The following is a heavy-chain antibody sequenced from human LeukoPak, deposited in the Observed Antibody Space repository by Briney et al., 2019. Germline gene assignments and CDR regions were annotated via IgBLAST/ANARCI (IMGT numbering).Heavy chain of an antibody. V-gene: IGHV1-69*06. CDR2: IIPMFATA. CDR1: GYTFTSYY. D-gene: IGHD4-17*01. CDR3: ARDRHEYGSFDY. J-gene: IGHJ4*02. Sequence: GASVKVSCKASGYTFTSYYMHWVRQAPGQGLEWMGGIIPMFATANYAQKFQGRVTITADKSTSTAYMDLSSLRSEDTAVYYCARDRHEYGSFDYWGQGTLVTVSS.